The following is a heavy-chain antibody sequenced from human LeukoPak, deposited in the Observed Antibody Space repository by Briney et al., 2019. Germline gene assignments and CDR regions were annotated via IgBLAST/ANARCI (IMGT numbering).Heavy chain of an antibody. J-gene: IGHJ4*02. V-gene: IGHV3-48*01. CDR1: GFTFSTYS. CDR3: ARALGQEY. CDR2: ISNSSSTI. Sequence: GSLRLSCAASGFTFSTYSMNWVRQAPGKGLEWVSYISNSSSTIYYADSVKGRFTISRDNAKNSLYLQMDSLRAEDTAVYYCARALGQEYWGQGTLVTVSS.